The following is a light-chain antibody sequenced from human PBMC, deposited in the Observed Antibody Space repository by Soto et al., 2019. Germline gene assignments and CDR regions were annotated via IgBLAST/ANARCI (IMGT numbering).Light chain of an antibody. V-gene: IGLV2-11*01. J-gene: IGLJ3*02. CDR3: CSYACSSWV. Sequence: QSALTQPRSVSGSPGQSVTISCIGTSSDVGDYNYVSWYQQHPGKAPTLMVYDVIKRPSGVPGRFSGSKSGNTASLTISGLQAEVESDYYCCSYACSSWVFGGGTNFTVL. CDR1: SSDVGDYNY. CDR2: DVI.